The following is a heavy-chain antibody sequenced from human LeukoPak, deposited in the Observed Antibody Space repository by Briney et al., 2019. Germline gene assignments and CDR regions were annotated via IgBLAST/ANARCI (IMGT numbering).Heavy chain of an antibody. V-gene: IGHV3-30*02. J-gene: IGHJ4*02. Sequence: GGSLRLSCAASGFSFSIYGMHWVRQAPGKGLEWVSLIRYDGSNEYYSDSVKGRFSSSRDNSKDTLYLQMNSLRAEDTAVYYCASYSSGVYWGQGTLVTVSS. CDR2: IRYDGSNE. CDR3: ASYSSGVY. CDR1: GFSFSIYG. D-gene: IGHD3-22*01.